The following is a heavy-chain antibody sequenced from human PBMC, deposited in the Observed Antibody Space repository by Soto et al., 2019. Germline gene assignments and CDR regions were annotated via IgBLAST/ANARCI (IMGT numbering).Heavy chain of an antibody. CDR1: GGSISSGGYY. J-gene: IGHJ3*02. CDR3: ARDAHYDAFDI. Sequence: QVQLQESGPGLVKPSQTLSLTCTVSGGSISSGGYYWSWIRQHPGKGLEWIGYIYYSGSTYYNPSLKSRVTRAVDTSKNQFSLKRSAVTAADTAVYYWARDAHYDAFDIWGQGTMVTVSS. D-gene: IGHD1-26*01. V-gene: IGHV4-31*03. CDR2: IYYSGST.